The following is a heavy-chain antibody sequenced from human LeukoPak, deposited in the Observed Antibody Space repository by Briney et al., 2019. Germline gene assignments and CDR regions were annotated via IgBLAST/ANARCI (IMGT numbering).Heavy chain of an antibody. Sequence: GGSLRLSCAASGFTFSSYSMNWVRQAPGKGLEWVSSISSSSSYIYYADSVKGRFTISRDNAKNSLYLQMNSLRAEDTAVYYCASYRILSGYGDDAFDIWGQGTMVTVSS. CDR3: ASYRILSGYGDDAFDI. V-gene: IGHV3-21*01. CDR2: ISSSSSYI. J-gene: IGHJ3*02. CDR1: GFTFSSYS. D-gene: IGHD5-12*01.